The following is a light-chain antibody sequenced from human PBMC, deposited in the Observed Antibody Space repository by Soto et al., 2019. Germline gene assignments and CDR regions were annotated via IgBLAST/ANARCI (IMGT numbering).Light chain of an antibody. J-gene: IGKJ1*01. CDR1: QSVSSSY. CDR2: GAS. Sequence: EIVLTQSPGHLSLSPGERATLSCRASQSVSSSYLAWYQQKPGQAPRLRSDGASSRATGIPDRFSGSGSGTDFTLTISRLEPEDFAVYYCQQYGSSPRTFGQGTKVDIK. V-gene: IGKV3-20*01. CDR3: QQYGSSPRT.